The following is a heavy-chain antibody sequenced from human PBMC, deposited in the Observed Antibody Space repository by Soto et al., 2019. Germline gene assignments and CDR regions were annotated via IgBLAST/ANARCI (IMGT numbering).Heavy chain of an antibody. Sequence: QITLKESGPTLVKPTQTLTLTCTFSGFSVSTSGVGVAWIRQPPGKALEWLALISWDDDKRYSPFLQSRVTITKDTSKNQVVLTMTNMDPVDTATYYCAHKGGRGAGMDVWGQGTTVTVSS. V-gene: IGHV2-5*02. CDR3: AHKGGRGAGMDV. CDR1: GFSVSTSGVG. D-gene: IGHD2-15*01. J-gene: IGHJ6*02. CDR2: ISWDDDK.